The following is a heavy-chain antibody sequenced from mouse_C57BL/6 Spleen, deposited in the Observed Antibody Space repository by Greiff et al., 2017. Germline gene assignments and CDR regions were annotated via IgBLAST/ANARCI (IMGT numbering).Heavy chain of an antibody. D-gene: IGHD1-1*01. V-gene: IGHV1-85*01. CDR3: SRNRYYGSRWYFDY. CDR2: IYPRDGST. Sequence: QVQLQQSGPELVKPGASVKLSCKASGYTFTSYDINWVKQRPGQGLEWIGWIYPRDGSTKYNEKFKGKATLTVDTSSSTAYMELHSLTSEDSAVYFCSRNRYYGSRWYFDYWGQGTTLTVSS. CDR1: GYTFTSYD. J-gene: IGHJ2*01.